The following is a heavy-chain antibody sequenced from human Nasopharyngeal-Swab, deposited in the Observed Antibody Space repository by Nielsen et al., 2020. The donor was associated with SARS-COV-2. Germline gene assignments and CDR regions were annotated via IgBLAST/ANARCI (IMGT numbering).Heavy chain of an antibody. Sequence: SETLSLTCCVYGGSVSCSSWSWIRQPPGRGLEWIGDLTHDGSTTYNASFRGRSAITSDRSSNQVSLRVNSMTAADSALYFCARGGLSYYYYPLDVWGQGTTVTVSS. D-gene: IGHD2-21*01. CDR2: LTHDGST. J-gene: IGHJ6*02. V-gene: IGHV4-34*01. CDR1: GGSVSCSS. CDR3: ARGGLSYYYYPLDV.